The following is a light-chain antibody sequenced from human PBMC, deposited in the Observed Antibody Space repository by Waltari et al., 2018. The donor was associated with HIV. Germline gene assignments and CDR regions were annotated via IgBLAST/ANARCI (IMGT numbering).Light chain of an antibody. Sequence: SYELTQPPSASVSPGQTARITCSGDALPNQHTYWFQQKPGQAPVLFIYKDSGRPSGIPARFSGSRSGTTVMLTISGVQAEDEADYYCQSVDSSRIWVFGGGTKLTVL. CDR2: KDS. V-gene: IGLV3-25*03. CDR3: QSVDSSRIWV. CDR1: ALPNQH. J-gene: IGLJ3*02.